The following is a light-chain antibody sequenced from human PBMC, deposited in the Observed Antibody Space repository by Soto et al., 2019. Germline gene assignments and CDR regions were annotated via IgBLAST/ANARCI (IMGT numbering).Light chain of an antibody. CDR2: AAS. Sequence: DIQMTQSPSSLSASVGDRVTITCRSSQNINSYGNWYQHKVGKAPELLIYAASSLQSGVPSRFSGIGYGTDFTLTSSSRQPEDIATYYCQQRYITPRTIGRGTTVE. J-gene: IGKJ1*01. CDR1: QNINSY. CDR3: QQRYITPRT. V-gene: IGKV1-39*01.